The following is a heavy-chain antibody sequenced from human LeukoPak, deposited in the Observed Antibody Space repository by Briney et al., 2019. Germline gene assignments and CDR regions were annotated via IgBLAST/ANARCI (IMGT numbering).Heavy chain of an antibody. Sequence: GGSLRLSCAASGFTFSSYSMDWVRQAPGKGLEWVSSISSSSNNIYYADSVKGRFTIPRDNGKNSLYLLMNSLRAEDTAVYYCVYGGGYFQHWGQGTLVTVSS. V-gene: IGHV3-21*01. J-gene: IGHJ1*01. CDR3: VYGGGYFQH. D-gene: IGHD4-23*01. CDR1: GFTFSSYS. CDR2: ISSSSNNI.